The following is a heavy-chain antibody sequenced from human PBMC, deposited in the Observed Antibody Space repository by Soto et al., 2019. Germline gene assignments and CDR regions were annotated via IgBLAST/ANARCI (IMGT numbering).Heavy chain of an antibody. CDR2: IYHSGST. CDR3: ARLPWADYGGIFDP. CDR1: GGSISSYY. Sequence: SETLSLTCTVSGGSISSYYWSWIRQPPGKGLEWIGYIYHSGSTYYNPSLKSRVTISVDTSKNQFSLKLYSVTTADTAMYYCARLPWADYGGIFDPWGQGTLVTVSS. V-gene: IGHV4-59*01. J-gene: IGHJ5*02. D-gene: IGHD4-17*01.